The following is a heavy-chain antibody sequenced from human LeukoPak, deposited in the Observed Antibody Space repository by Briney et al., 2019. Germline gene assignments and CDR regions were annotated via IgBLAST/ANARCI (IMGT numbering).Heavy chain of an antibody. V-gene: IGHV1-69*13. D-gene: IGHD6-13*01. J-gene: IGHJ4*02. Sequence: ASVKVSCKASGGTFSSYAISWVRQAPGQGLEWMGGIIPIFGTANYAQKFQGRVTITADESTSTAYMELSSLRSEDTAVYYCARDFGYSSSWYAWGQGTLVTVSS. CDR3: ARDFGYSSSWYA. CDR2: IIPIFGTA. CDR1: GGTFSSYA.